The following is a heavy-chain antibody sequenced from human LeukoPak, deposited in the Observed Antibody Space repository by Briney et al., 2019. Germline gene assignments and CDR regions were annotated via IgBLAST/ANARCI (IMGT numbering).Heavy chain of an antibody. D-gene: IGHD5/OR15-5a*01. J-gene: IGHJ6*04. CDR2: IDPDTGGT. CDR3: VRGVYGGDV. V-gene: IGHV1-2*02. Sequence: GASVKVSCKASGYIFITHYIHWVRQAPGQGLEWVGWIDPDTGGTNYAQKFQGRATLTRDTSFSTAYMELSRLRSDDTAVYLCVRGVYGGDVWGKGTSVTISS. CDR1: GYIFITHY.